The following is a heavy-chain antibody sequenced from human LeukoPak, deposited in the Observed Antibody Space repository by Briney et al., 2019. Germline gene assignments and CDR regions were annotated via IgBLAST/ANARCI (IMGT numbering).Heavy chain of an antibody. CDR1: GFTFSSYA. V-gene: IGHV3-30-3*01. D-gene: IGHD1-14*01. Sequence: GGSLRLSCAASGFTFSSYAMHWVRQAPGKGLEWVAVISYDGSNKYYADSVRGRFTISRDNSKNTLYLQMNSLRAEDTAVYYCARGTDSLTFDYWGQGTLVTVSS. CDR3: ARGTDSLTFDY. J-gene: IGHJ4*02. CDR2: ISYDGSNK.